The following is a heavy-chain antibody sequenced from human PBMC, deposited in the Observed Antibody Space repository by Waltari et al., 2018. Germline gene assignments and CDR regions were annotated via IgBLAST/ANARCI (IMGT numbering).Heavy chain of an antibody. CDR1: GYTFTSYD. D-gene: IGHD2-21*02. V-gene: IGHV1-8*02. Sequence: QVQLVQSGAEVKKPGASVKVSCKAYGYTFTSYDINWVRQANGQGLEWMGWMNPNSGNTGYAQKFQGRVTMTRNTSISTAYMELSSLRSEDTAVYYCARGPRHIVVVTAGNLDYWGQGTLVTVSS. CDR2: MNPNSGNT. CDR3: ARGPRHIVVVTAGNLDY. J-gene: IGHJ4*02.